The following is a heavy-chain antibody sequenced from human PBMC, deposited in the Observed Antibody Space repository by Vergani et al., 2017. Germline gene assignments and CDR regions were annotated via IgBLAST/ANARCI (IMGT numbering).Heavy chain of an antibody. CDR2: ISSSSSYI. J-gene: IGHJ6*02. Sequence: VQLVESGGGVVQPGGSLRLSCAASGFTFSNFAMSWVRQAPGKGLEWVSSISSSSSYIYYADSVKGRFTISRDNSKNTLYLQMNSLRAEDTAVYYCAKGMVLLWFGERDGMDVWGQGTTVTVSS. D-gene: IGHD3-10*01. V-gene: IGHV3-21*01. CDR3: AKGMVLLWFGERDGMDV. CDR1: GFTFSNFA.